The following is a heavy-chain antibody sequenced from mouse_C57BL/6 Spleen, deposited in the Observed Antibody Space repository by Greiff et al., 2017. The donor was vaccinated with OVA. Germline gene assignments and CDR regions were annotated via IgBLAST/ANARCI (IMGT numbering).Heavy chain of an antibody. Sequence: QVQLQQPGTELVKPGASVKLSCKASGYTFTSYWMHWVKQRPGQGLEWIGNINPSNGGTNYNEKFKSKATLTVDKSSSTAYMQLSSLTSEDSAVDYCARGIYYDYYFDYWGQGTTLTVSA. CDR2: INPSNGGT. J-gene: IGHJ2*01. D-gene: IGHD2-4*01. V-gene: IGHV1-53*01. CDR3: ARGIYYDYYFDY. CDR1: GYTFTSYW.